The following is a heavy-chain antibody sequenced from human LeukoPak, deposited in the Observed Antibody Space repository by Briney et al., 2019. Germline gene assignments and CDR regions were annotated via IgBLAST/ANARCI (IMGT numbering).Heavy chain of an antibody. J-gene: IGHJ4*02. CDR3: ARRDYYGSGTEYRCFDY. CDR1: GGSFSGYY. Sequence: SETLSLTCAVYGGSFSGYYWSWIRQPPGKGLEWIGEIYHSGTTNFNPSLKSRVTILLDKSKNQFSLKLSSVTAADTAVYYCARRDYYGSGTEYRCFDYWGQGSLVTVSS. CDR2: IYHSGTT. D-gene: IGHD3-10*01. V-gene: IGHV4-34*01.